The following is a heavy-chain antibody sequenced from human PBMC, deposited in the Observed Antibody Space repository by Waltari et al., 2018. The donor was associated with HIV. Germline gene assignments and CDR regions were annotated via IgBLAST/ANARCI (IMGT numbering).Heavy chain of an antibody. V-gene: IGHV3-30*03. Sequence: QVQLVESGGGVVQPGRSLRLSCAVSGLTIRNYGMHWVRRAPGKGLEWVAFISHDGNQKSYGDAVTGRLTISRNNFSNTLSLHMNSLGPLDTAMYHCSTNADCGGDCYSQAFDCWGRGTMIIISS. CDR1: GLTIRNYG. CDR2: ISHDGNQK. D-gene: IGHD2-21*02. CDR3: STNADCGGDCYSQAFDC. J-gene: IGHJ3*01.